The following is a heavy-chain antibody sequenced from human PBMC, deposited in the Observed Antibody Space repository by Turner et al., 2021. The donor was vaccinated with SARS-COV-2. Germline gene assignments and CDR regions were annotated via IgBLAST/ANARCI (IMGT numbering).Heavy chain of an antibody. CDR1: GFTFSSYA. D-gene: IGHD5-12*01. Sequence: QGQLVESGRGVVQPGRSLRLPWSASGFTFSSYAMLWVRQAPGKGLEWVAVISYDVSNKYYAGSVKGRITISRDNSKNTLYLQMNSLRAEDTAVYYCARDLVATTQLFDYWGQGTLVTVSS. CDR3: ARDLVATTQLFDY. CDR2: ISYDVSNK. J-gene: IGHJ4*02. V-gene: IGHV3-30-3*01.